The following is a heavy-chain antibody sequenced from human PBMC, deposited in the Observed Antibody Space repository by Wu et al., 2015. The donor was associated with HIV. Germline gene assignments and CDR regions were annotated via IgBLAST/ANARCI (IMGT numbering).Heavy chain of an antibody. CDR3: ARSMIILGILDS. CDR1: GYTFTSYG. J-gene: IGHJ4*02. CDR2: ITAYSANT. V-gene: IGHV1-18*01. Sequence: QLQLVQSGVEVKKPGASVKVSCQGSGYTFTSYGINWVRRAPGHGLEWMGWITAYSANTYYAQKFQGRVILTADRSTSTAYMELTNLRSDDTAVYFCARSMIILGILDSWGQGMLVTVSS. D-gene: IGHD2-21*01.